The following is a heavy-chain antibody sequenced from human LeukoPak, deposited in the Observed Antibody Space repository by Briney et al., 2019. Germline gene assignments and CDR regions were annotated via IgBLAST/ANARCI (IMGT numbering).Heavy chain of an antibody. CDR3: AEDGGSYSADY. D-gene: IGHD3-10*01. J-gene: IGHJ4*02. Sequence: KFQGRVTMTRDTSTSTVYMELSSLRSEDTAVYYCAEDGGSYSADYWGQGTLVTVSS. V-gene: IGHV1-46*01.